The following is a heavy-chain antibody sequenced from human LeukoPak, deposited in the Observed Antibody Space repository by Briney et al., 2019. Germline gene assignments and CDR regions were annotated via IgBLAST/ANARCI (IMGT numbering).Heavy chain of an antibody. J-gene: IGHJ4*02. V-gene: IGHV4-59*08. Sequence: SETLSLTCTVSGGSISSYYWSWIRQPPGKGLEWIGYIYYSGSTNYNPSLKSRVTISVDTSKNQFSLKLSSVTAADTAVYYCARHDYNTGSGSYILDYWGQGTPVTVSS. CDR3: ARHDYNTGSGSYILDY. D-gene: IGHD3-10*01. CDR1: GGSISSYY. CDR2: IYYSGST.